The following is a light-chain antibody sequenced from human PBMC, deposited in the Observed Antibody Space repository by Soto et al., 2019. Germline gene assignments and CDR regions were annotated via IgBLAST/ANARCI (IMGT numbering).Light chain of an antibody. CDR3: LQDYNYPRT. Sequence: AIQMTQSPSSLSASVGDRVTITCRASQGIRNDLGWYQQKPGRAPKLLIYAASSLQSGVPSRFSGSGSGTDFTLTISSLQPEDFETYYCLQDYNYPRTFGQGTKVEIK. J-gene: IGKJ1*01. V-gene: IGKV1-6*01. CDR2: AAS. CDR1: QGIRND.